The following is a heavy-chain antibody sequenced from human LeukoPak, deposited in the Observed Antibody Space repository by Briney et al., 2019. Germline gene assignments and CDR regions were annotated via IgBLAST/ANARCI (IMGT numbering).Heavy chain of an antibody. CDR3: VRREAGWYFDL. Sequence: NASETLSLTCTVSGGSIGSYYWSWIRQPAGKGLEWIGHIYTIGSTNYNPSLKSRVTMSVDSSKNQFFLKLSSVTAADTALYYCVRREAGWYFDLWGRGTLVTVSS. V-gene: IGHV4-4*07. CDR1: GGSIGSYY. CDR2: IYTIGST. J-gene: IGHJ2*01. D-gene: IGHD5-24*01.